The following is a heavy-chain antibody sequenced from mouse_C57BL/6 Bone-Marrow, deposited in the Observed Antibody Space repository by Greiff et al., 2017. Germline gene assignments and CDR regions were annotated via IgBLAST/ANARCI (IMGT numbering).Heavy chain of an antibody. CDR1: GFSLTSYG. CDR2: IWRGGST. J-gene: IGHJ4*01. D-gene: IGHD2-3*01. CDR3: AKGDGYYGFLYSYAMDY. Sequence: VKLVESGPGLVQPSQSLSITCTVSGFSLTSYGVHWVRQSPGKGLEWLGVIWRGGSTDYNAAFMSRLSITKDNSKSQVFFKMNSLQADDTAIYYWAKGDGYYGFLYSYAMDYWGQGTSVTVSS. V-gene: IGHV2-5*01.